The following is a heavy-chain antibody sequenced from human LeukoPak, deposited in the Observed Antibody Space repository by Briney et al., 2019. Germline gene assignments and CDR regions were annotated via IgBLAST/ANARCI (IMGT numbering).Heavy chain of an antibody. D-gene: IGHD1-26*01. J-gene: IGHJ4*02. CDR1: GGSVSSGRYY. CDR3: ASYIIKYGAIDY. V-gene: IGHV4-61*01. CDR2: ISYSGST. Sequence: SETLSLTCTVSGGSVSSGRYYWRWIRQPPGKALEWIGYISYSGSTNYNPSLKSRVTISEDTSKNQFSLKLNSVTAADTAVYYCASYIIKYGAIDYWGQGTLVTVSS.